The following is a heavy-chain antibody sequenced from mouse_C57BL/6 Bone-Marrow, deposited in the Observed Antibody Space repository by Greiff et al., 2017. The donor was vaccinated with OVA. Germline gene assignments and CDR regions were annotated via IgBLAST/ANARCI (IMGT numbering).Heavy chain of an antibody. CDR1: GFTFSSYA. CDR2: ISDGGSYT. V-gene: IGHV5-4*01. Sequence: EVQRVESGGGLVKPGGSLKLSCAASGFTFSSYAMSWVRQTPEKRLEWVATISDGGSYTYYPDNVKGRFTISRDNAKNNLYLQMSNLKSEDTAMYYCARAGVRRDFDYWGQGTTLTVSS. CDR3: ARAGVRRDFDY. J-gene: IGHJ2*01. D-gene: IGHD2-14*01.